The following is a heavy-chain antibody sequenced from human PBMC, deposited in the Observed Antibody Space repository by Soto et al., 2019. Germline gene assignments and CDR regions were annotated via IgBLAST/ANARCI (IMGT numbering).Heavy chain of an antibody. Sequence: PGGSLRISCAASGFTFSSYGMHWVRQAPGKGLEWVAVISYDGSNKYYADSVKGRFTISRDNSKNTLYLQMNSLRAEDTAVYYCAKDGRTIFGVAPDYWGQGTLVTVSS. V-gene: IGHV3-30*18. CDR2: ISYDGSNK. CDR1: GFTFSSYG. CDR3: AKDGRTIFGVAPDY. J-gene: IGHJ4*02. D-gene: IGHD3-3*01.